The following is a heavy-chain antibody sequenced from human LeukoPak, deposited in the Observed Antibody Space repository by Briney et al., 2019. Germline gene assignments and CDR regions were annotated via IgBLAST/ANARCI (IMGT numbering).Heavy chain of an antibody. V-gene: IGHV3-23*01. CDR1: GFTFSTYA. D-gene: IGHD1-26*01. J-gene: IGHJ4*02. Sequence: GGSLRLSCAASGFTFSTYAMSWVRQAPGKGLEWVSGISDSGGSTYSADSVKGRFTLSRDNSKNTLYLQMNSLRAEDTAVYYCAKNRGATRGAFDYWGQGTLVTVSS. CDR2: ISDSGGST. CDR3: AKNRGATRGAFDY.